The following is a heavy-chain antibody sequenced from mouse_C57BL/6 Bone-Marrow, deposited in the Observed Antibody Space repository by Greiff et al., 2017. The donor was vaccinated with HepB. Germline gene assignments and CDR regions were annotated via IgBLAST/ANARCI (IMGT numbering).Heavy chain of an antibody. D-gene: IGHD2-4*01. CDR1: GFTFSDYG. J-gene: IGHJ4*01. CDR2: ISNLAYSI. CDR3: ARHGDYGRGDY. Sequence: EVQGVESGGGLVQPGGSLKLSCAASGFTFSDYGMAWVRQAPRKGPEWVAFISNLAYSIYYADTVTGRFTISRENAKNTLYLEMSSLRSEDTAMYYCARHGDYGRGDYWGQGTSVTVSS. V-gene: IGHV5-15*01.